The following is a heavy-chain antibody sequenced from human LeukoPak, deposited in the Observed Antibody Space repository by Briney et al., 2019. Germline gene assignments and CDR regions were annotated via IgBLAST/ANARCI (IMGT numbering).Heavy chain of an antibody. CDR1: GYTLTELS. D-gene: IGHD3-3*01. Sequence: ASVKVSCKVSGYTLTELSMHWVRQAPGKGLEWMGGFDPEDGETIYAQKLQGRVTMTTDTSTSTAYMELRSLRSDDTAVYYCARSLPYDFWSGYYFDLGWFDPWGQGTLVTVSS. CDR3: ARSLPYDFWSGYYFDLGWFDP. V-gene: IGHV1-24*01. J-gene: IGHJ5*02. CDR2: FDPEDGET.